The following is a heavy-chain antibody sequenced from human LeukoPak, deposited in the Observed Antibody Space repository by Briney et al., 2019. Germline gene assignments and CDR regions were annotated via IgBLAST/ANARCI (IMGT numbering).Heavy chain of an antibody. Sequence: GGSLRLSCAASGFTFSSYAMSWVRQAPGKGLEWVSAISGSGGSTYYADSVKGRFTISRDNAKNSLYLQMNSLRAEDTAVYYCAKGLIVVVVAAQEDAFDIWGQGTMATVSS. D-gene: IGHD2-15*01. V-gene: IGHV3-23*01. CDR1: GFTFSSYA. CDR2: ISGSGGST. J-gene: IGHJ3*02. CDR3: AKGLIVVVVAAQEDAFDI.